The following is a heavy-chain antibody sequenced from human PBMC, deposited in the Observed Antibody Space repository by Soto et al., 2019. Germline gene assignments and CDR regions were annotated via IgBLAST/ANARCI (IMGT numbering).Heavy chain of an antibody. CDR3: ARTGGLHY. CDR2: ISYDGSNK. J-gene: IGHJ4*02. Sequence: QVQLVESGGGVVQPGRSLRLSCAASGFTFSSYAMQWVRQAPGKGLEWVAVISYDGSNKYYADSVKGRFTISRDNSKNTLYLQMNSLRAEDTAVYYCARTGGLHYWGQGTLVTVSS. V-gene: IGHV3-30-3*01. CDR1: GFTFSSYA.